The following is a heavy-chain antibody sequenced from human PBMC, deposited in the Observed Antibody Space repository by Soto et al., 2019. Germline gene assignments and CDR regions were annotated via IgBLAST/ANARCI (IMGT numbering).Heavy chain of an antibody. CDR2: LNPYNGAT. J-gene: IGHJ1*01. Sequence: QVHLVQSGAEVKNPGASVKVSCKASGYPFNDNHIHWVRQAPGRGLEWMGWLNPYNGATNYAPKFQGWVTLTRDTSITPSYMELNGLKSDDTAIYYCATAKRGTVSLLADWGQGTLVTVSS. D-gene: IGHD4-4*01. CDR3: ATAKRGTVSLLAD. CDR1: GYPFNDNH. V-gene: IGHV1-2*04.